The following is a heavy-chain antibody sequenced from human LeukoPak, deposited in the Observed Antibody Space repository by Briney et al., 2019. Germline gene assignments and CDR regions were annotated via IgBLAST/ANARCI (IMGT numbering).Heavy chain of an antibody. V-gene: IGHV3-74*01. J-gene: IGHJ4*02. CDR3: ATKQWLAPPPDS. D-gene: IGHD6-19*01. CDR1: GFTFSKYW. CDR2: INTDGTVT. Sequence: PGGSLRLSYAASGFTFSKYWMLWVRQAPGKGLESVSRINTDGTVTTYADSVKGRFTVPRDNADNTMFLQMNSVRDEDTAVYYCATKQWLAPPPDSWGQGTPVTVSS.